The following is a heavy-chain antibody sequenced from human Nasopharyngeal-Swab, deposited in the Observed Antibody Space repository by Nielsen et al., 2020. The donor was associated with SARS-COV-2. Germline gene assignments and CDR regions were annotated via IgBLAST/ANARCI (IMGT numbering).Heavy chain of an antibody. D-gene: IGHD3-10*01. CDR1: GGSLSSSSYY. CDR3: ARQYMGRGSQFPRLDY. Sequence: PQTLSLTCTVSGGSLSSSSYYWGWLRQPPGKGLEWIGSIYYSGSTYYNPSLKSRVTISVDTSKNQFSLNLSSVTAADTAVYYCARQYMGRGSQFPRLDYWGQGTLVTVSS. V-gene: IGHV4-39*01. J-gene: IGHJ4*02. CDR2: IYYSGST.